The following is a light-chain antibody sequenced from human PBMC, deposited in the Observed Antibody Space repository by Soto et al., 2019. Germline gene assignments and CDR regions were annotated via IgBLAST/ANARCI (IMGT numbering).Light chain of an antibody. V-gene: IGKV3-20*01. CDR1: QSVSNY. CDR3: QQYGGSPQT. CDR2: GAS. Sequence: PGERATLSCSASQSVSNYLVWYQQKPGHAPRLLISGASSRATGIPDRFSGSGSGTEFTLTIRRLEPEDFAVYYCQQYGGSPQTFGQGTKV. J-gene: IGKJ1*01.